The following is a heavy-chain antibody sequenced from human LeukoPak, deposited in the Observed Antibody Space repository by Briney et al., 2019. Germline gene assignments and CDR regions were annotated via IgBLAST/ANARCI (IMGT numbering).Heavy chain of an antibody. CDR3: ARMAYDPHGVDV. CDR1: GVSMRSYH. D-gene: IGHD5-12*01. V-gene: IGHV4-59*01. CDR2: INYSGIT. Sequence: PSETLSLTCTVSGVSMRSYHWSWIRQPPGKGLEWIGDINYSGITNYNPSLKSRVTISVDKSKNQFSLKLSSVTAADTAVYYCARMAYDPHGVDVWGKGTTVTVSS. J-gene: IGHJ6*04.